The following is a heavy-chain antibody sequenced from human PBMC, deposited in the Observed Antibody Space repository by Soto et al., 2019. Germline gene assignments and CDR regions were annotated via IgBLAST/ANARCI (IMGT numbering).Heavy chain of an antibody. V-gene: IGHV3-30-3*01. CDR2: ISYDGSND. Sequence: PGGSLRLSCAASGFSFSSYVMHWVRQAPGKGLEWVAFISYDGSNDYYADSVKGRFNISRDNSKNTQYLQMNSLRVEDTALYYSARGTKIVVFPVAPTFDPRGQGALVTVPS. D-gene: IGHD2-2*01. J-gene: IGHJ5*02. CDR3: ARGTKIVVFPVAPTFDP. CDR1: GFSFSSYV.